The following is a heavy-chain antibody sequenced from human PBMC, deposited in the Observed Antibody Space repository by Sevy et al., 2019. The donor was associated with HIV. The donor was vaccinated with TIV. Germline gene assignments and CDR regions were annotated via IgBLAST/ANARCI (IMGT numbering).Heavy chain of an antibody. D-gene: IGHD6-13*01. V-gene: IGHV3-30-3*01. CDR2: ISYDGSNT. J-gene: IGHJ6*02. CDR1: RFTFSSHP. CDR3: ARDFLEASSTWYWAYYYGMDV. Sequence: GGSLRLSCAASRFTFSSHPMHWVRQAPGKGLEWVALISYDGSNTYYADSVKSRFTISRDNSKNTLYLQMDSLRADDAGVYYGARDFLEASSTWYWAYYYGMDVWGQGTTVTASS.